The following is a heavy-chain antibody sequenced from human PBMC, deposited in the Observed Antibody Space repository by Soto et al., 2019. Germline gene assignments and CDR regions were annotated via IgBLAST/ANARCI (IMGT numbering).Heavy chain of an antibody. V-gene: IGHV1-2*04. CDR1: GYTFTGYY. J-gene: IGHJ4*02. CDR2: INPNSGGT. CDR3: ARSGLRYFDWSPGDFDY. Sequence: GASVKVSCKASGYTFTGYYMHWVRQAPGQGLEWMGWINPNSGGTNYAQKFQGWVTMTRDTSISTAYMELSRLRSDDTAVYYCARSGLRYFDWSPGDFDYWGQGTLVTAPQ. D-gene: IGHD3-9*01.